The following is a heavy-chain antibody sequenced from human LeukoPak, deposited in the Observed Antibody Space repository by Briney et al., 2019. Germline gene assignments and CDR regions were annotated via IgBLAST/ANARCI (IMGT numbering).Heavy chain of an antibody. CDR1: GFTFSSYW. D-gene: IGHD1-26*01. CDR2: IKQDGSDK. Sequence: GGSLRLSCAASGFTFSSYWMSWVRQAPGKGREWGANIKQDGSDKYYVDSVKGRFTISRDNAKNSLYLQMNSLRAEHTAVYYCAREAIVGATTYFDYWGQGTLVTVSS. CDR3: AREAIVGATTYFDY. J-gene: IGHJ4*02. V-gene: IGHV3-7*01.